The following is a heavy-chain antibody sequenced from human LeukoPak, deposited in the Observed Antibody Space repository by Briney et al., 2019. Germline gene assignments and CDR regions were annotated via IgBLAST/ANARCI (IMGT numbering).Heavy chain of an antibody. Sequence: RGPLRLTCKASGFTFSKNWKSSVLQAPWKGMEWVANIKQDGREKYYVDSVKGRVTISRDNAKASLYLQMNSLRAEDTAVYYCTRRRGGGAAGTDWFDPWGQGTLVTVSS. CDR1: GFTFSKNW. V-gene: IGHV3-7*05. J-gene: IGHJ5*02. CDR3: TRRRGGGAAGTDWFDP. D-gene: IGHD6-13*01. CDR2: IKQDGREK.